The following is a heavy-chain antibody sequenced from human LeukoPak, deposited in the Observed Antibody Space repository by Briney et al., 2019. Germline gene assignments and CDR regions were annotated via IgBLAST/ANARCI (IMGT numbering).Heavy chain of an antibody. V-gene: IGHV4-31*03. CDR1: GGSISSGGYY. D-gene: IGHD5-18*01. J-gene: IGHJ4*02. CDR2: IYYSGST. Sequence: SETLSLTCTVSGGSISSGGYYWSWIRQHPGKGLEWIGYIYYSGSTYYNPSLKSRVTISVDTSKNQFSLKLSSVTAADTAVYYCARVYSYGYYFDYRGQGTLVTVSS. CDR3: ARVYSYGYYFDY.